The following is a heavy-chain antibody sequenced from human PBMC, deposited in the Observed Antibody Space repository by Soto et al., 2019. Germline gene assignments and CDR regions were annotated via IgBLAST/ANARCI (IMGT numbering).Heavy chain of an antibody. V-gene: IGHV1-3*01. CDR3: AREGSISWSTPGAQNFDY. D-gene: IGHD6-13*01. J-gene: IGHJ4*02. Sequence: ASVKVSCKASGYTFTSYAMHWVRQAPGQRLEWMGWINAGNGNTKYSQKFQGRVTITRDTSASTAYMELSSLRSEDTAVYYCAREGSISWSTPGAQNFDYWGQGTPVTVSS. CDR1: GYTFTSYA. CDR2: INAGNGNT.